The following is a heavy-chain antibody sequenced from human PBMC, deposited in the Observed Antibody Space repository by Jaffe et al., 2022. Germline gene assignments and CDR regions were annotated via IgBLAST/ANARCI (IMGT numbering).Heavy chain of an antibody. CDR1: GFTFSSYS. Sequence: EVQLVESGGGLVKPGGSLRLSCAASGFTFSSYSMNWVRQAPGKGLEWVSSISSSSSYIYYADSVKGRFTISRDNAKNSLYLQMNSLRAEDTAVYYCAREARDIVVVPAAMNWYYYYYMDVWGKGTTVTVSS. V-gene: IGHV3-21*01. CDR2: ISSSSSYI. D-gene: IGHD2-2*01. J-gene: IGHJ6*03. CDR3: AREARDIVVVPAAMNWYYYYYMDV.